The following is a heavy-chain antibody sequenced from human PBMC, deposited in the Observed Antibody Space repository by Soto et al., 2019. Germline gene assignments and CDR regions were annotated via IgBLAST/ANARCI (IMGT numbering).Heavy chain of an antibody. V-gene: IGHV5-51*01. CDR1: GYTFTSYW. CDR2: IYPSDSDT. Sequence: GESLKISCKGSGYTFTSYWIAWVRQMPGKGLEWMGIIYPSDSDTRYSPSFQGQITISADKSISTAYLQWSSLQASDTAIYYCARRPAGMDVWGQGTLVTVSS. CDR3: ARRPAGMDV. D-gene: IGHD2-8*01. J-gene: IGHJ4*01.